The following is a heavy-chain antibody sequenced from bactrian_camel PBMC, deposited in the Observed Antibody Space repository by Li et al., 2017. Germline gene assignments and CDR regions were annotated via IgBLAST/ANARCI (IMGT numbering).Heavy chain of an antibody. J-gene: IGHJ4*01. CDR2: INSGGSSP. V-gene: IGHV3S40*01. CDR1: GLTLRNFN. Sequence: DVQLVESGGGLVQPGGSLRLSCAASGLTLRNFNMNWFRQGPGKPLEWVSDINSGGSSPNYADAVKGRFTISRDNAKNTLYLQLNSLKSEDTAMYYCAAGSKDHYRYAVRGQGTQVTVS. D-gene: IGHD3*01. CDR3: AAGSKDHYRYAV.